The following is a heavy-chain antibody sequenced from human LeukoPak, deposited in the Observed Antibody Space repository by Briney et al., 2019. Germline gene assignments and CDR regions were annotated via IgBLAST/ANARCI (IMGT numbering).Heavy chain of an antibody. CDR2: IYSGGST. D-gene: IGHD3-3*01. V-gene: IGHV3-66*02. CDR3: ARTHTIFGVVTYFDY. J-gene: IGHJ4*02. CDR1: GFTVSSNY. Sequence: GGSLRLSCAASGFTVSSNYMSWLRQAPGKGLEWVSIIYSGGSTYYADSVKGRFTISRDNSKNTLYLQMNSLRAEDTAMYYCARTHTIFGVVTYFDYWGQGTLVTVSS.